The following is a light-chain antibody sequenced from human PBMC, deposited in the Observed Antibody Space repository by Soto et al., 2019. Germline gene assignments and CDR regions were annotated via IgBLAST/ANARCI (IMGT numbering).Light chain of an antibody. Sequence: DIQMTQSPSTLSASVGDRLTITCRPSQSISSWLAWYQQKPGKAPKLLXYDASSLESGVPSRFSGSGSGTDFTLTISRLEPEDFAVYYCQQYGSSPPITFGQGTRLEIK. CDR1: QSISSW. V-gene: IGKV1-5*01. CDR2: DAS. J-gene: IGKJ5*01. CDR3: QQYGSSPPIT.